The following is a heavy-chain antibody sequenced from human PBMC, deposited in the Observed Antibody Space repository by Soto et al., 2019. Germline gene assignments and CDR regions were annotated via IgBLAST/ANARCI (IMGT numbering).Heavy chain of an antibody. Sequence: PWETLSLTCTVSGGSVSSGSYYWSWIRQPPGKGLEWIGYIYYSGSTNYNPSLKSRVTISVDTSKNQFSLKLSSVTAADTAVYYCARVVSSWYYGMDVWGQGTTVTVSS. D-gene: IGHD2-2*01. V-gene: IGHV4-61*01. CDR1: GGSVSSGSYY. CDR3: ARVVSSWYYGMDV. J-gene: IGHJ6*02. CDR2: IYYSGST.